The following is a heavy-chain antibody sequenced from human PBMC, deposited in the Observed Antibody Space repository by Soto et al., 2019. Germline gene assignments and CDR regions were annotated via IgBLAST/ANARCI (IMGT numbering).Heavy chain of an antibody. D-gene: IGHD5-12*01. CDR1: GGTFSSYT. CDR3: ARDPDSGYDKYNWFDP. J-gene: IGHJ5*02. CDR2: IIPILGIA. V-gene: IGHV1-69*04. Sequence: ASVKVSCKASGGTFSSYTISWVRQAPGQGLEWMGRIIPILGIANYAQKFQGRVTITADKSTSTAYMELSSLRSEDTALYYCARDPDSGYDKYNWFDPWGQGTLVTVSS.